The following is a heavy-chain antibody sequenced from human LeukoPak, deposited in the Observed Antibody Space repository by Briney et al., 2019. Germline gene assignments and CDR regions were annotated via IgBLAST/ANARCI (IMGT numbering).Heavy chain of an antibody. CDR1: GFTFSSYG. CDR3: AEGSHSSSWYNWFDP. CDR2: ISYDGSNK. Sequence: PGRSLRLSCAASGFTFSSYGMHWVRQAPGKGLEWVAVISYDGSNKYYADSVKGRFTISRDNSKNTLYLQMNSLRAEDTAVYYCAEGSHSSSWYNWFDPWGQGTLVTVSS. J-gene: IGHJ5*02. V-gene: IGHV3-30*18. D-gene: IGHD6-13*01.